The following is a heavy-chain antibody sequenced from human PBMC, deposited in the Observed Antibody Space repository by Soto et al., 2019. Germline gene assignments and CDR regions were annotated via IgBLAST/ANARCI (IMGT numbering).Heavy chain of an antibody. V-gene: IGHV1-24*01. CDR3: AMAFVVPRLFYYYGMDV. D-gene: IGHD2-21*01. Sequence: SVKVSCKVFGYTLTKLSMLWVRQATGKGLEWMGGFDPEDGETTYAQKFQGRVTMTEDTSTDTAYMELSSLRSEDTAVYYCAMAFVVPRLFYYYGMDVWGQGTTVTVSS. CDR2: FDPEDGET. J-gene: IGHJ6*02. CDR1: GYTLTKLS.